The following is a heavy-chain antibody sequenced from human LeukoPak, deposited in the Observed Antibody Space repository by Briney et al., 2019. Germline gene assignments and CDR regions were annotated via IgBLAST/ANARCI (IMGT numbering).Heavy chain of an antibody. J-gene: IGHJ4*02. Sequence: ASVKVSCKASGGTFSSYAISWVRQAPGQGLEWMGGIIPIFGTADYAQKFQGRVTITADKSTSTAYMELSSLRSEDTAAYYCARGGPGYYGSGSPFDYWGQGTLVTVSS. CDR3: ARGGPGYYGSGSPFDY. D-gene: IGHD3-10*01. CDR2: IIPIFGTA. V-gene: IGHV1-69*06. CDR1: GGTFSSYA.